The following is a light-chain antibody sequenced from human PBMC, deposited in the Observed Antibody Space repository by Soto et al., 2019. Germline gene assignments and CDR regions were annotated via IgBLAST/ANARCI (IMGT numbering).Light chain of an antibody. CDR1: QSISSSY. Sequence: EIVLTQSPGTLSLSPGERATLSCRAGQSISSSYLAWYQQKPGQAPRLLIYGASSRATGIPDRFSGSGSGTDFTLTISRLEPEDFAVYYCQQYGTSWYTFGQGTKLEIK. J-gene: IGKJ2*01. V-gene: IGKV3-20*01. CDR2: GAS. CDR3: QQYGTSWYT.